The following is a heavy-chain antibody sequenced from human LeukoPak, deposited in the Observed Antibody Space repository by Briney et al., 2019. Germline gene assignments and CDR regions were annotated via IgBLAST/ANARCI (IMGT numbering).Heavy chain of an antibody. Sequence: EASVKVSCKPSGYTFTSYGIGWVRQAPGQGLEWMVWITAYNGNTNYAQKPQGGVTMTTDTSTSTAYMELRSLRSDDTAVYYCARDVYVWGSYRHPGYFDYWGQGTLVTVSS. V-gene: IGHV1-18*01. CDR1: GYTFTSYG. CDR3: ARDVYVWGSYRHPGYFDY. CDR2: ITAYNGNT. D-gene: IGHD3-16*02. J-gene: IGHJ4*02.